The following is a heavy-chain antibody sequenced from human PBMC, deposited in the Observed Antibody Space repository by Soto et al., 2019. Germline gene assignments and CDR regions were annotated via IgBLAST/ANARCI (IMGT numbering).Heavy chain of an antibody. V-gene: IGHV3-74*01. CDR2: ISGDGSST. D-gene: IGHD1-7*01. Sequence: PGGSLRLSCAASEFTFRSYWMHWVRQSPGKGLVWVSRISGDGSSTNYADSVKGRFTISRDNAKNTVYLQIDSLRAEDTAVYYCARSLPGTYGAFDLWGQGTTVTVSS. J-gene: IGHJ6*02. CDR1: EFTFRSYW. CDR3: ARSLPGTYGAFDL.